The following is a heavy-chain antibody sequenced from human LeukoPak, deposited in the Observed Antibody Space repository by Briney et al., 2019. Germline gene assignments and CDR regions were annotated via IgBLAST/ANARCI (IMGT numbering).Heavy chain of an antibody. CDR2: IYHSGST. V-gene: IGHV4-38-2*02. CDR1: GYSISSGYY. D-gene: IGHD3-16*02. J-gene: IGHJ3*02. Sequence: SETLPLTCTVSGYSISSGYYWVWIRQPPPKGLACIASIYHSGSTYYNPSLKSRVTISVDTSKNQFSLKLSSVTAADTAVYYCAITFGGVIAHDAFDIWGQGTMVTVSS. CDR3: AITFGGVIAHDAFDI.